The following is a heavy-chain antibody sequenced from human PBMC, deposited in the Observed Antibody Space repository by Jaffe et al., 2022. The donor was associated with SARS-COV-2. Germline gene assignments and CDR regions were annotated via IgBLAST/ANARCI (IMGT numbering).Heavy chain of an antibody. Sequence: QITLKESGPTLVKPTQTLTLTCTFSGFSLSTRGVGVGWIRQPPGKAPECLALIYWDDDKRYSPCLKTRLTITKDTSRNQVVLTLTNMDPVDTATYYCAHRHGGGGWYGGDFDYWGQGALVTVPS. CDR1: GFSLSTRGVG. CDR2: IYWDDDK. CDR3: AHRHGGGGWYGGDFDY. J-gene: IGHJ4*02. V-gene: IGHV2-5*02. D-gene: IGHD6-19*01.